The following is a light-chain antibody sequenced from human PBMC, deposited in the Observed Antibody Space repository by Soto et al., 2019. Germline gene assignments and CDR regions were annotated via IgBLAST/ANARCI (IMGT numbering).Light chain of an antibody. V-gene: IGLV2-14*01. J-gene: IGLJ1*01. CDR1: SSDVGGYNY. CDR3: SSYTSSSTLDV. Sequence: QSALTQPASVSGSPGQSITISCTGTSSDVGGYNYVSWYQQHPGKAPKXMIYDVSNRPSGVSNRFSGSKXXXXXXXTISGLQAEDEADYYCSSYTSSSTLDVFGTGTKLTVL. CDR2: DVS.